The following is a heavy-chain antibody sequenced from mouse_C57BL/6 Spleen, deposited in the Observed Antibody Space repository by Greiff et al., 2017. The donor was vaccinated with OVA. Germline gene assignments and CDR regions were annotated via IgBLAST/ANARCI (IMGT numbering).Heavy chain of an antibody. D-gene: IGHD2-4*01. Sequence: QVQLKESGAELARPGASVKLSCKASGYTFTSYGISWVKQRTGQGLEWIGEIYPRSGNTYYNEKFKGKATLTADKSSSTAYMELRSLTSEDSAVYFCARRIYDYDGFDYWGQGTTLTVSS. V-gene: IGHV1-81*01. CDR2: IYPRSGNT. CDR1: GYTFTSYG. CDR3: ARRIYDYDGFDY. J-gene: IGHJ2*01.